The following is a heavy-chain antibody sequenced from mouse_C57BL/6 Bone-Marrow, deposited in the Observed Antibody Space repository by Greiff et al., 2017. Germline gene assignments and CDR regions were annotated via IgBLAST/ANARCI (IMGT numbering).Heavy chain of an antibody. V-gene: IGHV1-54*01. D-gene: IGHD1-1*02. J-gene: IGHJ4*01. CDR2: INPGSGGT. CDR3: ARYGHYAMDY. Sequence: VKLLESGAELVRPGTSVKVSCKASGYAFTNYLIEWVKQRPGQGLEWIGVINPGSGGTNYNEKFKGKATLTADKSSSTAYMQLSSLTSEDSAVYFCARYGHYAMDYWGQGTSVTVSS. CDR1: GYAFTNYL.